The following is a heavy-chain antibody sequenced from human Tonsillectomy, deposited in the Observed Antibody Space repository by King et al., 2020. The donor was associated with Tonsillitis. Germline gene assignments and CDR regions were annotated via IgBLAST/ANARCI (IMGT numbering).Heavy chain of an antibody. D-gene: IGHD5-12*01. CDR2: ISSSSSHT. Sequence: QLVQSGGGLVKRGGSLRLSCAASGFTFSDFYMTWIRQAPGKGLEWVSYISSSSSHTNYADSVKGGFTISRDNVKNSLYLQMISLRAEDTAVYYCARKNGAYDYDYWGQGTLVTVSS. CDR1: GFTFSDFY. J-gene: IGHJ4*02. V-gene: IGHV3-11*05. CDR3: ARKNGAYDYDY.